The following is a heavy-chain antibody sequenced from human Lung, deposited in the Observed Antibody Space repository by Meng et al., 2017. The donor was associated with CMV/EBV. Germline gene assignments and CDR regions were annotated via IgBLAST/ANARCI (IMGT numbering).Heavy chain of an antibody. V-gene: IGHV1-46*01. Sequence: ASXXVSCKASGYTFTYYYIHWVRQAPGQGLEWMGIINASGGNTNYAQKFQGRVTMTRDTSTSTVYMELSSLRSEDTAVYYCARGQGSTFGTGYGMDVWGPGNXVHVSS. CDR3: ARGQGSTFGTGYGMDV. J-gene: IGHJ6*02. D-gene: IGHD3-3*01. CDR1: GYTFTYYY. CDR2: INASGGNT.